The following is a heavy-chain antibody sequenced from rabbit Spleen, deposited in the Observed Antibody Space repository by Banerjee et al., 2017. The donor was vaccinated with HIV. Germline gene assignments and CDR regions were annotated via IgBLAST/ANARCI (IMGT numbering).Heavy chain of an antibody. Sequence: QEQLEESGGDLVKPEGSLTLTCTASGFSFSSSYYMYWVRQAPGKGLEWIGCIYSSSGSTYYASWAKGRFTISKTSSTTVTLQMTSLTVADTATYFCARGSAAYGDLGLWGPGTLVTVS. V-gene: IGHV1S45*01. J-gene: IGHJ6*01. CDR1: GFSFSSSYY. D-gene: IGHD2-1*01. CDR2: IYSSSGST. CDR3: ARGSAAYGDLGL.